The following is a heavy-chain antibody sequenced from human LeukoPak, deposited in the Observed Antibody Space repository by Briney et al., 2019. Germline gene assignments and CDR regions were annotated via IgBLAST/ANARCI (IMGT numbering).Heavy chain of an antibody. D-gene: IGHD3-10*01. CDR2: ISGGGGTT. CDR1: GFTFKRNS. Sequence: GGSLRLSCAASGFTFKRNSMNGVRQAPGKGLEWVAPISGGGGTTNYGDSVKARFIISRDSSSNTLFLQMNNLRADDTAVYYCARSPSLLWFGAAAFLDYWGQGALVTVSS. CDR3: ARSPSLLWFGAAAFLDY. V-gene: IGHV3-23*01. J-gene: IGHJ4*02.